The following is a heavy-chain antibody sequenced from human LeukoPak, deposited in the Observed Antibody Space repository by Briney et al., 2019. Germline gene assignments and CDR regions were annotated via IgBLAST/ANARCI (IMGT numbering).Heavy chain of an antibody. D-gene: IGHD1-1*01. Sequence: SSETLSLTCTVSGGSISSYYWSWIRQPPGKGLEWIGEINHSGSTNYNPSLKSRVTISVDTSKNQFSLKLSSVTAADTAVYYCARSHDDAFDIWGQGTMVTVSS. CDR3: ARSHDDAFDI. CDR2: INHSGST. J-gene: IGHJ3*02. CDR1: GGSISSYY. V-gene: IGHV4-34*01.